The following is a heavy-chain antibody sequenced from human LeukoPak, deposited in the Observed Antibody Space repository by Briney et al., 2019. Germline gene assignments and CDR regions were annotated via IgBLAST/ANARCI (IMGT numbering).Heavy chain of an antibody. CDR3: ARDYHSETGGTAFDI. J-gene: IGHJ3*02. CDR1: GYTFTSCY. Sequence: ASVKVSCKASGYTFTSCYMHWVRQAPGQGLEWMGIINPSAGSTSYAQKFQGRVTMTRDTSTSTVYMELSSLRSEDTAVYYCARDYHSETGGTAFDIWGQGTMVTVSS. CDR2: INPSAGST. D-gene: IGHD3-22*01. V-gene: IGHV1-46*01.